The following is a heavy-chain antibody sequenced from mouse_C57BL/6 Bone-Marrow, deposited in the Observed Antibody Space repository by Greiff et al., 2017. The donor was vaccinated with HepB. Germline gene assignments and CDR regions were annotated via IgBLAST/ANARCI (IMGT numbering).Heavy chain of an antibody. CDR3: ERGGSRAAYYFDY. CDR1: GYTFTSYW. J-gene: IGHJ2*01. V-gene: IGHV1-72*01. Sequence: VQLQQPGAELVKPGASVKLSCKASGYTFTSYWMHWVKQRPGRGLEWIGRIDPNSGGTKYNEKFKSKPTTTVDKPASTAYMQLSSLTSADSAVYYCERGGSRAAYYFDYWGQGTTLTVSS. D-gene: IGHD1-1*01. CDR2: IDPNSGGT.